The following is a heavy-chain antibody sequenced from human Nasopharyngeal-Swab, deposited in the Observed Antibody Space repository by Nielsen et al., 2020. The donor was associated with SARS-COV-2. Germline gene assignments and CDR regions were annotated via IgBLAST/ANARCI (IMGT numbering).Heavy chain of an antibody. V-gene: IGHV4-61*02. J-gene: IGHJ3*02. CDR1: GDSISSASYY. Sequence: SETLSLTCTVSGDSISSASYYWGWIRQPAGKGPEWIGSTHISEGTIYNPSLRSRVTISKDTSKNQFSLKLSSVTAADSAVYYCARDPRGWYGVDIWGQGTMVTVSS. CDR2: THISEGT. CDR3: ARDPRGWYGVDI. D-gene: IGHD6-19*01.